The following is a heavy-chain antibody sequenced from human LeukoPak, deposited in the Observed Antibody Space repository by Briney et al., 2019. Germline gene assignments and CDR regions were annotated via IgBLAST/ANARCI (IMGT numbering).Heavy chain of an antibody. V-gene: IGHV1-2*04. J-gene: IGHJ4*02. Sequence: ASVKVSCKASGYTFTTYGINWVRQAPGQGLEWMGWINPFSGGTKYAQKFQGWVTMTRDTSISTAYMELSRLTSDDTAVYYCARGGYDLDYWGQGTLVTVSS. CDR1: GYTFTTYG. CDR2: INPFSGGT. CDR3: ARGGYDLDY. D-gene: IGHD3-22*01.